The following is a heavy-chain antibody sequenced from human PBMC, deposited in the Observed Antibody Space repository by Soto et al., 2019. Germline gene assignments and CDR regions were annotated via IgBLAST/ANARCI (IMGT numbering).Heavy chain of an antibody. D-gene: IGHD3-22*01. CDR2: ISGSGGDT. CDR3: AKGLDNYNDHV. V-gene: IGHV3-23*01. CDR1: GFALSRYV. J-gene: IGHJ6*02. Sequence: EVQLLESGGGLVQAGGSLRLSCAASGFALSRYVMTWVRQTPGKGLEWVSNISGSGGDTYYADSVKGRFTISRDNSKNTLHLQMNSLRAEDTAVYYCAKGLDNYNDHVWGQGSAVTVSS.